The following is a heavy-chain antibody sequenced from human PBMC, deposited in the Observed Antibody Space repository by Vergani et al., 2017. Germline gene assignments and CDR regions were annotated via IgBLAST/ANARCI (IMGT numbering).Heavy chain of an antibody. CDR2: ISSSSSTI. CDR1: GFTFSSYS. CDR3: ARAGSGSYXNVYNWNDLYGMDV. V-gene: IGHV3-48*04. J-gene: IGHJ6*02. Sequence: EVQLVESGGGLVQPGGSLRLSCAASGFTFSSYSMNWVRQAPGKGLEWVSYISSSSSTIYYADSVKGRFTISRDNAKNSLYLQMNSLRAEDTAVYYCARAGSGSYXNVYNWNDLYGMDVWGQGP. D-gene: IGHD3-10*01.